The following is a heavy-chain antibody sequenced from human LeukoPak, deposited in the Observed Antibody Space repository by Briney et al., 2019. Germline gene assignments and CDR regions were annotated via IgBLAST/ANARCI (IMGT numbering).Heavy chain of an antibody. V-gene: IGHV4-34*01. Sequence: SETLSLTCAVYGGSFSGYYWSWIRQPPGKGLEWIGEINHSGSTNYNPSLKCRVTISVDTSKNQFSLKLSSVTAADTAVYYCARRLHYYDSSGYRNPSDYWGQGTLVTVSP. CDR3: ARRLHYYDSSGYRNPSDY. CDR2: INHSGST. D-gene: IGHD3-22*01. J-gene: IGHJ4*02. CDR1: GGSFSGYY.